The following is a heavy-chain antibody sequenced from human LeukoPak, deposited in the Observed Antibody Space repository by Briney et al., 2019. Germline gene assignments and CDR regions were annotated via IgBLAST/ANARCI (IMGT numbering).Heavy chain of an antibody. CDR2: ISSSGGII. CDR1: GFTFSDFY. V-gene: IGHV3-11*04. J-gene: IGHJ4*02. D-gene: IGHD6-6*01. CDR3: VRDYSSSFNFDY. Sequence: GGSLRLSCVASGFTFSDFYMTWIRQAPGKGLEWVSYISSSGGIIDYAGSVKGRFTISRDNAKRSLYLQMNSLRAEDTAVYYCVRDYSSSFNFDYWGQGTLVTVSS.